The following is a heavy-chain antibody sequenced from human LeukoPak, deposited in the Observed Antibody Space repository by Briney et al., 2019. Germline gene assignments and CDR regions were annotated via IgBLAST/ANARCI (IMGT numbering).Heavy chain of an antibody. Sequence: PSETLSLTCTVSGGSISSYYWSWIRQPPGKGLEWIGYIYYSGSTNYNPSLKSRATISVDTSKNQFSLKLSSVTAADTAVYYCARHGPRWLQLKDAFDIWGQGTMVTVSS. CDR1: GGSISSYY. J-gene: IGHJ3*02. D-gene: IGHD5-12*01. CDR2: IYYSGST. CDR3: ARHGPRWLQLKDAFDI. V-gene: IGHV4-59*08.